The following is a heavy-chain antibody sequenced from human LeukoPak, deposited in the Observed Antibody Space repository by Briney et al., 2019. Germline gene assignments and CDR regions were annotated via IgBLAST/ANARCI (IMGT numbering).Heavy chain of an antibody. CDR3: ARATYGSGHGAYYYYYMDV. D-gene: IGHD3-10*01. J-gene: IGHJ6*03. CDR2: IYTSGST. Sequence: SETLSLTCTVSGGAISSGSYYWSWIRQSAGKGLEWIGRIYTSGSTYYNPSLKSRVTISVDTSKNQFSLKLSSVTAADTAVYYCARATYGSGHGAYYYYYMDVWGKGTTVTISS. V-gene: IGHV4-61*02. CDR1: GGAISSGSYY.